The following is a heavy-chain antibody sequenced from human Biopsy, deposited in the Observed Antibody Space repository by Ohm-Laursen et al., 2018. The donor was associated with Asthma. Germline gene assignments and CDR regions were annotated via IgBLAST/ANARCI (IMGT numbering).Heavy chain of an antibody. CDR2: ISYTGNT. CDR3: ARHWNWGSFFDY. J-gene: IGHJ4*02. V-gene: IGHV4-39*01. D-gene: IGHD7-27*01. Sequence: SETLSLTWAVSGGPMSSSSYSWGWIRQPPGKGLEWIGSISYTGNTDIPSLRSRVTLSVDTSKNNFPLKLTSVTAADTAVFYCARHWNWGSFFDYWGQGMLVTVSS. CDR1: GGPMSSSSYS.